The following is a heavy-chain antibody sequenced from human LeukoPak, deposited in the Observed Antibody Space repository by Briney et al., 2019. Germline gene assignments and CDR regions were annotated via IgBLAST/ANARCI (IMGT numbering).Heavy chain of an antibody. D-gene: IGHD6-19*01. J-gene: IGHJ4*02. V-gene: IGHV3-48*03. Sequence: GGSLRLSCAASGFTFSSYEMNWVRQAPGKGLEWVSYISSSGSTIYYADSVKGRFTISRDNAKNSLYLQMNSLRAEDTAVYYCATGIAVAGSFGYWGQGTLVTVSS. CDR2: ISSSGSTI. CDR1: GFTFSSYE. CDR3: ATGIAVAGSFGY.